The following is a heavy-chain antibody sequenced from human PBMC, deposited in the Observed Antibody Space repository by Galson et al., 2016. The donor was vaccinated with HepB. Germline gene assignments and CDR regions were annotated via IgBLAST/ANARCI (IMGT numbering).Heavy chain of an antibody. CDR1: GFTFRSYA. CDR2: ISGSGGST. J-gene: IGHJ3*02. D-gene: IGHD4-17*01. V-gene: IGHV3-23*01. Sequence: SLRLSCAASGFTFRSYAMSWVRQAPGKGLEWVSGISGSGGSTYYAGSVKGRFTISRDNSKNTLYLQMNSLRAEDTAVYYCAKEGDYGDYADAFDIWGQGTMVTVSS. CDR3: AKEGDYGDYADAFDI.